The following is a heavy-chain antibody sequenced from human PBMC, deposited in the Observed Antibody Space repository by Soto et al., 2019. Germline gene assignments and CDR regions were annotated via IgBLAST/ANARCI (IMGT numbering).Heavy chain of an antibody. CDR2: ISGSGDST. J-gene: IGHJ6*02. D-gene: IGHD7-27*01. Sequence: EVQLLASGGDLVEPGGSLRLSCAASEFTFSSYAMSWVRQATGKGLEWVATISGSGDSTYYAGSVKGRFTISRDNSENMLFLQMNRVSAGDTAIYYCAKDLGLTAPYYGMDVRGQGTTVSVSS. CDR1: EFTFSSYA. CDR3: AKDLGLTAPYYGMDV. V-gene: IGHV3-23*01.